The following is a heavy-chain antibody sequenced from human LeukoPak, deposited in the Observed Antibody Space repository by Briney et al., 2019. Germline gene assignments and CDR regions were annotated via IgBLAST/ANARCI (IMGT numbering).Heavy chain of an antibody. Sequence: SGTLSLTCGVSGGSISNTNWWTWVRPPPGKGLEWIGEVNLQGSTNYNPSLKSRVAISVDKSENHISLKLTSVTATDTAVYYCAREGGPYRPLDYSGQGTLVTVAS. J-gene: IGHJ4*02. CDR1: GGSISNTNW. CDR2: VNLQGST. CDR3: AREGGPYRPLDY. V-gene: IGHV4-4*02.